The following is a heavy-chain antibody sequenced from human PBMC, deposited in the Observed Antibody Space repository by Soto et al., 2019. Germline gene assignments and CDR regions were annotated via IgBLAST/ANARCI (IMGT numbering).Heavy chain of an antibody. CDR3: ASVQNSSGWGYFDY. CDR1: GFTFSHHD. Sequence: PGGSLRLSCAASGFTFSHHDMSWVRQAPGKGLEWVSAISGSGGRTHYADSVKGRFAISRDNSKNMLSLQMNSLRAEDTAVYYCASVQNSSGWGYFDYWGQETLVTVSS. CDR2: ISGSGGRT. D-gene: IGHD6-19*01. V-gene: IGHV3-23*01. J-gene: IGHJ4*02.